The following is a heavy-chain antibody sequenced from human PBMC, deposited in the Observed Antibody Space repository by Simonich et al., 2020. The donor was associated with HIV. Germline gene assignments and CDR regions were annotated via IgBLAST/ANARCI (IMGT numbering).Heavy chain of an antibody. J-gene: IGHJ4*02. CDR3: ARLYDS. CDR1: GESFSGYY. Sequence: QVHLQQWGAGLLKPSETLSLTCTVYGESFSGYYWSWIRQPPGKGLEWIGEINHRGSTNYNPSLKSRLTISVDTSKNQFSLKLNSVTAADTAVYYWARLYDSWVQGTLVTVSS. CDR2: INHRGST. V-gene: IGHV4-34*01.